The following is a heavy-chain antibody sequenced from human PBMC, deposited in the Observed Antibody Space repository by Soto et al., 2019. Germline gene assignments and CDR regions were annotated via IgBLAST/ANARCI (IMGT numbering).Heavy chain of an antibody. CDR1: GYTFTSYA. Sequence: ASVKVSCKASGYTFTSYAMHWVRQAPGQRLEWMGWINADNGNTKYSQKFQGRVTITRDTSASTAYMELSSLRSEDTAVYYCARASLNQDIVATILELNVDTAIQGWFDPWGQGTLVTVSS. D-gene: IGHD5-12*01. CDR3: ARASLNQDIVATILELNVDTAIQGWFDP. V-gene: IGHV1-3*01. CDR2: INADNGNT. J-gene: IGHJ5*02.